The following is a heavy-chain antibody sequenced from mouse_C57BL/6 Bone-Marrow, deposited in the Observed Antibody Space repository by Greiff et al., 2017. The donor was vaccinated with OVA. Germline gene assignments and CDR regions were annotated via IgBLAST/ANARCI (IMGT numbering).Heavy chain of an antibody. Sequence: EVQLQQSGPELVKPGASVKMSCKASGYTFTDYNMHWVKQSNGKSLEWIGYINPNNGGTSYNQKFKGKATLTVNKSSSTAYMELRGLTSVDSAVYYCAGYYGVGDDWGQGTTLTVSS. CDR1: GYTFTDYN. CDR2: INPNNGGT. J-gene: IGHJ2*01. CDR3: AGYYGVGDD. V-gene: IGHV1-22*01. D-gene: IGHD1-1*01.